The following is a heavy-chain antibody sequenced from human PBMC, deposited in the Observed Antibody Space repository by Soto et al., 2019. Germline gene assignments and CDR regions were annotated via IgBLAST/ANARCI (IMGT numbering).Heavy chain of an antibody. D-gene: IGHD3-3*01. J-gene: IGHJ4*02. Sequence: EEQLVESGGGLVKPGGSLRLSCAASGFTFSKAWMNWVRQAPGKGLEWVGRIKEKSEGETTDYAAFVKGRFTISRDDPKNTLYLQMSSLETEDTAVYYCTTVPLIRFPSGYWGQGTLVTVSS. V-gene: IGHV3-15*07. CDR1: GFTFSKAW. CDR2: IKEKSEGETT. CDR3: TTVPLIRFPSGY.